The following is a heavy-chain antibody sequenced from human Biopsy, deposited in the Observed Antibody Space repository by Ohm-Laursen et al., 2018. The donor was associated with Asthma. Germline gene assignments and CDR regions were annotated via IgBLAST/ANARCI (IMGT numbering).Heavy chain of an antibody. CDR1: GYTFIHFA. D-gene: IGHD3-9*01. CDR3: ARTYYDFLAGQVNDAFAL. CDR2: INAGDGNT. J-gene: IGHJ3*01. Sequence: ASVKVSCNASGYTFIHFAIHWVRQAPGQRLEWMGWINAGDGNTKYSQKFQGRVTITRDTSASTAYMDLRSLRSEDTAMYYCARTYYDFLAGQVNDAFALWGQGTMVTVSS. V-gene: IGHV1-3*01.